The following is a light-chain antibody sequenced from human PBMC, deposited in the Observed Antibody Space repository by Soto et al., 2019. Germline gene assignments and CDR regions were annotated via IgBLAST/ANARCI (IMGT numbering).Light chain of an antibody. V-gene: IGKV3-20*01. Sequence: EIVLTQSPGTLSLSPGERATLSCRASQSVSSNYLAWYQQKPGQAPRLLIYGASTRATGIPDRFSGSGSGTDFTLTISRLEPEDLAVYYCPQYGDSLFTFGPGTKVDIK. CDR1: QSVSSNY. J-gene: IGKJ3*01. CDR2: GAS. CDR3: PQYGDSLFT.